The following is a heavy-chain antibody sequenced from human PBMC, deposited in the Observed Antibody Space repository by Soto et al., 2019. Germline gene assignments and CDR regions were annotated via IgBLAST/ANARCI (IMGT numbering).Heavy chain of an antibody. D-gene: IGHD3-16*01. CDR2: IYATGTT. CDR3: VRDGPKTLRDWFDP. CDR1: GASIIGLF. Sequence: SGTLSLNCTFSGASIIGLFWSWIWKSAGNGLEWIGRIYATGTTDYTPALKSRVMMSVDTSKKQFSLKLRSVTAADTAVYYCVRDGPKTLRDWFDPWGQGISVTLSS. V-gene: IGHV4-4*07. J-gene: IGHJ5*01.